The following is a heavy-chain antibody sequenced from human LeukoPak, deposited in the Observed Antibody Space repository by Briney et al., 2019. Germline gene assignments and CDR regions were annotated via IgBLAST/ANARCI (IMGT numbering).Heavy chain of an antibody. D-gene: IGHD1-7*01. CDR1: GYTFTSYN. V-gene: IGHV1-8*03. CDR2: MNPNSGNT. CDR3: ARGGGWNYVGFDY. J-gene: IGHJ4*02. Sequence: ASVKVSCKASGYTFTSYNINWGRQAPVHGLEWMSWMNPNSGNTGYAQKFQGRVTITRDTSINTAYMEVDSLSSEDTAVYYCARGGGWNYVGFDYWGQGALVTVSS.